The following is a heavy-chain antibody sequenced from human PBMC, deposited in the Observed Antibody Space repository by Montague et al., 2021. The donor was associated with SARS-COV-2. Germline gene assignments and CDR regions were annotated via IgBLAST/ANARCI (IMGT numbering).Heavy chain of an antibody. CDR3: ARDASSANSPANNWFDS. V-gene: IGHV4-4*07. CDR1: GGSITTYY. D-gene: IGHD4/OR15-4a*01. Sequence: SETLSLTCSVSGGSITTYYWSWVRQPAGKGLEWIGRLSTSGSTNYNPSLKSRVTMSLDTSKNQVSLKLSSVTAADTAVYYCARDASSANSPANNWFDSGGQGTLVTVSS. J-gene: IGHJ5*01. CDR2: LSTSGST.